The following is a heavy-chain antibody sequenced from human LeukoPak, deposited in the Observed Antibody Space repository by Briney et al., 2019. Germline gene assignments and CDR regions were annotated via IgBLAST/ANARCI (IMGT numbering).Heavy chain of an antibody. V-gene: IGHV4-61*01. J-gene: IGHJ4*02. D-gene: IGHD1-26*01. CDR2: IYYSGST. Sequence: SETLSLTCTVSGGSVSSGSYYWSWIRQPPGKGLEWIGYIYYSGSTNYNPSLKSRVIISVDTSKSQFSLKLSSVTAADTAVYYCARGAGAVGNFDCWGQGTLVPISS. CDR3: ARGAGAVGNFDC. CDR1: GGSVSSGSYY.